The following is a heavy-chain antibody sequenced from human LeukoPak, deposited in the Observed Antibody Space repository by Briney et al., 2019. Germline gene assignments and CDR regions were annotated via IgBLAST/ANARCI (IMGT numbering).Heavy chain of an antibody. CDR1: GYTFTGYY. J-gene: IGHJ4*02. V-gene: IGHV1-2*02. CDR2: IDPNSGGT. CDR3: ARDHSSSGVGDY. Sequence: ASVKVSCKASGYTFTGYYMHWVRQAPGQGLEWMGWIDPNSGGTNYAQKFQGRVTMTRDTSISTAYMELSRLRSDDTAVYYCARDHSSSGVGDYWGQGTLVTVSS. D-gene: IGHD6-6*01.